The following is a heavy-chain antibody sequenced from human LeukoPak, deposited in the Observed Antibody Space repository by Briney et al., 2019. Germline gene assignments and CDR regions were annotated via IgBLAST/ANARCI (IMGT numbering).Heavy chain of an antibody. V-gene: IGHV3-74*01. D-gene: IGHD3-10*01. CDR3: AREGYYYGSGSPPPLLDY. CDR2: INSDGSST. Sequence: GGSLRLSCAASGFTFSSYWMHWVRQAPGKGLVWVSRINSDGSSTSYADSVKGRFTISRDNAKNTLYLQMNSLRAEDTAVYYCAREGYYYGSGSPPPLLDYWGQGTLVTVSS. CDR1: GFTFSSYW. J-gene: IGHJ4*02.